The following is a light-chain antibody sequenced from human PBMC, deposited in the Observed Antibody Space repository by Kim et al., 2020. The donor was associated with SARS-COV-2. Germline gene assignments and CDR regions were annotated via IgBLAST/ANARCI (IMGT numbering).Light chain of an antibody. Sequence: QSVLTQSPSASGTPGQRVTISCSGTSSNFASAYVYWYQHFPGMPPRLLIYGNDRRPSGVPDRFSGSKSGTSASLVISGLRSEDEADYFCAARDDRLGGPVFGGGTKVTVL. J-gene: IGLJ3*02. CDR2: GND. CDR1: SSNFASAY. V-gene: IGLV1-47*02. CDR3: AARDDRLGGPV.